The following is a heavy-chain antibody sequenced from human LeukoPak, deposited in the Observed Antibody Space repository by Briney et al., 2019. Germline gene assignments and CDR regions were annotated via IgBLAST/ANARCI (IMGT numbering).Heavy chain of an antibody. CDR3: ARDGYNFDAMDV. Sequence: GASVKVSCKASGCTFASHDINWVRQAAGQGLEWMGWMNPNSGNTGYVQKFQGRLTMTWDTSISTAYMELSSLRSEDTAAYYCARDGYNFDAMDVWGQGTTVTVSS. D-gene: IGHD5-24*01. CDR2: MNPNSGNT. J-gene: IGHJ6*02. CDR1: GCTFASHD. V-gene: IGHV1-8*02.